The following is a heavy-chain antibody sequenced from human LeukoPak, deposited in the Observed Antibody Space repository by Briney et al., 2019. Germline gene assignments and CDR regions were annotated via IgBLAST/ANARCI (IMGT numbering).Heavy chain of an antibody. J-gene: IGHJ4*02. CDR3: ARSYNYDSSGHYYSSFDH. D-gene: IGHD3-22*01. V-gene: IGHV3-30-3*01. CDR1: GFTFSRYA. Sequence: GGSLRLSCVASGFTFSRYAMHWVRQAPGKGLEWVAVISYDGSNKYYGDSAKGRFTISRDNSKNTLYLQMNSLRVEDTAVYYCARSYNYDSSGHYYSSFDHWGQGTLVTVSS. CDR2: ISYDGSNK.